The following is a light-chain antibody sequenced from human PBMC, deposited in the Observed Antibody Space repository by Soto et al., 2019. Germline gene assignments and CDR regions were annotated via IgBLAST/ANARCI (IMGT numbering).Light chain of an antibody. CDR1: QSIRNS. V-gene: IGKV1-39*01. CDR3: QQSYSTPPT. Sequence: DIQMTQSPSSLSASVGDRVTITCRASQSIRNSLNWYQQKPGKAPDLLIYTTSSLRSGVQSRFSGSGSGTDFTLTISSLQPEDFATYYCQQSYSTPPTFGGGTNVEIK. J-gene: IGKJ4*01. CDR2: TTS.